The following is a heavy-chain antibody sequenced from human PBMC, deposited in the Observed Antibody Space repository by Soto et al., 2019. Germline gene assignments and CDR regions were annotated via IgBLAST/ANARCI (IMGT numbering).Heavy chain of an antibody. CDR3: ARRYGGNFDY. CDR2: IYYSGST. J-gene: IGHJ4*02. CDR1: GGSMISYY. Sequence: SETLSLTCTVSGGSMISYYWSWIRQPPGKGLEWIGYIYYSGSTNYNPSLKSRVTISVDTSKNQFSLKLSSVTAADTAVYYCARRYGGNFDYWGQGTLVTVSS. D-gene: IGHD3-16*01. V-gene: IGHV4-59*01.